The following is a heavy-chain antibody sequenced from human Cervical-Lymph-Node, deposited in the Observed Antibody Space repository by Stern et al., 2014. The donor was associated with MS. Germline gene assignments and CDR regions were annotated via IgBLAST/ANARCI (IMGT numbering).Heavy chain of an antibody. CDR1: GGSISSYY. V-gene: IGHV4-59*01. Sequence: QVQLVESGPGLVKPSETLSLTCTVSGGSISSYYWSWIRQPPGKGLERIGYIYYSGSTNYNPSLKSRVTISVDTSKNQFSLKLSSVTAADTAVYYCARGGLAAAPFDPWGQGTLVTVSS. D-gene: IGHD6-13*01. CDR2: IYYSGST. J-gene: IGHJ5*02. CDR3: ARGGLAAAPFDP.